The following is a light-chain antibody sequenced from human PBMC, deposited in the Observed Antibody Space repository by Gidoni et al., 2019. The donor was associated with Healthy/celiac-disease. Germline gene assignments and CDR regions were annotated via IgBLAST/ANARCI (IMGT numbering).Light chain of an antibody. CDR3: QTWGTGIQVV. CDR2: LNSDGSH. Sequence: QLVLTQSPSASAPLGASVKLSCTLSSGHSSYAIAWHQQQTEKGPRYLMKLNSDGSHSNGDGIPDRFSGSSSGAEPYLSNSSRQSEDEADYYCQTWGTGIQVVFGGGTKLTVL. J-gene: IGLJ2*01. V-gene: IGLV4-69*01. CDR1: SGHSSYA.